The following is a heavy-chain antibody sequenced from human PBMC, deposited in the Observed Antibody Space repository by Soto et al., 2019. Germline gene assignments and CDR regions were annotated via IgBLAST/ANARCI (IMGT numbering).Heavy chain of an antibody. Sequence: EVQLGESGGGLVKPGESLRLSCAGSGFTFSSYSMNWVRQAPGKGLEWVSSISSSTYIYYADSVRGRFTISRDNGKNSLYLQMNSLRPDDTAVYYCARGDMVRGVNPGVDYWGQGTLVTVSS. CDR2: ISSSTYI. D-gene: IGHD3-10*01. CDR1: GFTFSSYS. V-gene: IGHV3-21*01. J-gene: IGHJ4*02. CDR3: ARGDMVRGVNPGVDY.